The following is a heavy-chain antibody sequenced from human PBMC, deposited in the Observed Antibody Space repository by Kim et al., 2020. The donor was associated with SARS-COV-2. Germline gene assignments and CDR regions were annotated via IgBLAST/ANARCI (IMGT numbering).Heavy chain of an antibody. CDR2: IWYDGSHK. J-gene: IGHJ6*02. CDR1: GFIFRNYN. Sequence: GGSLRLSCAASGFIFRNYNMHWVRQAPGKGLGWVATIWYDGSHKWYADSVKGRFTISRDNSKNTLNLQMNSLRAEDTAIYNCAREENGGRHDMDVWGQGTTVTVSS. V-gene: IGHV3-33*01. D-gene: IGHD3-16*01. CDR3: AREENGGRHDMDV.